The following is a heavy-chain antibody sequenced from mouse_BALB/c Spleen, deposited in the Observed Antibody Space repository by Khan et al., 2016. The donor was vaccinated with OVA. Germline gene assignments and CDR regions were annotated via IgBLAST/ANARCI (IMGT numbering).Heavy chain of an antibody. Sequence: EVKLVESGGDLVKTGGSLKLSCAASGFTFSTYGMSWVRQTPDKRLEWVATISSGGHYTYYIDSVKGRFTISRDNAKHILYLQMTSLRSEDTAMYYCARLAYYYNREGFAYWGQGTLVTVSA. CDR1: GFTFSTYG. V-gene: IGHV5-6*02. CDR3: ARLAYYYNREGFAY. CDR2: ISSGGHYT. D-gene: IGHD1-1*01. J-gene: IGHJ3*01.